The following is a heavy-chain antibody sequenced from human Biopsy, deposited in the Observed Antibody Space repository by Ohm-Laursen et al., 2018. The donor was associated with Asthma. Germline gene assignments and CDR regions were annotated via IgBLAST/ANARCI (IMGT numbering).Heavy chain of an antibody. CDR1: GFVFSQCG. CDR2: VSSDGHNK. Sequence: TLRLSCAASGFVFSQCGMHWVRQGPGKGLEWVALVSSDGHNKYYEDSVKGRFTISRDNSRNRLYLQINRLTVEDSAVYFCARQSGQDYGDSSGFDIWGQGTKVAVSS. V-gene: IGHV3-30*03. D-gene: IGHD3-22*01. J-gene: IGHJ3*02. CDR3: ARQSGQDYGDSSGFDI.